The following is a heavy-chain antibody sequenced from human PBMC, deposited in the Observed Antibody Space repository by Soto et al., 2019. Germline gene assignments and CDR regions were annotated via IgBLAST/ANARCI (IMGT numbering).Heavy chain of an antibody. D-gene: IGHD3-10*01. CDR1: GFTFSSYA. J-gene: IGHJ5*02. V-gene: IGHV3-30-3*01. Sequence: QVQLVESGGGVVQPGRSLRLSCAASGFTFSSYAMHWVRQAPGKGLEWVAVISYDGSNKYYADSVKGRFTISRDNSKNTLYLQMNSLRAEDTAVYYCARDGRGGWFDHWGQGTLVTVSS. CDR2: ISYDGSNK. CDR3: ARDGRGGWFDH.